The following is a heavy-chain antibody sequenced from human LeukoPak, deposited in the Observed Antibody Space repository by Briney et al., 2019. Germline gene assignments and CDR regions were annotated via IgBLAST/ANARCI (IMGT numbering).Heavy chain of an antibody. J-gene: IGHJ4*02. CDR3: ARGYSSGWYFGY. Sequence: ASVKVSCKASGYTFTSYGITWVRQAPGQGLEWMGWISAYSGNTNYAQKLQGRVTMTTDTSTSTAYMELRSLRSDDTAVYYCARGYSSGWYFGYWGQGILVTVSS. CDR1: GYTFTSYG. CDR2: ISAYSGNT. V-gene: IGHV1-18*01. D-gene: IGHD6-19*01.